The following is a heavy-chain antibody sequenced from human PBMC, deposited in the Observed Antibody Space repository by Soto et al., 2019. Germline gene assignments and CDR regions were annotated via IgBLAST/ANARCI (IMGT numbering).Heavy chain of an antibody. CDR1: GFTFSSYG. CDR3: AKDPNYEDRYYYYGMDV. V-gene: IGHV3-30*18. Sequence: PGGSLRLSCAASGFTFSSYGMHWVRQAPGKGLEWVAVISYDGSNKYYADSVKGRFTISRDNSKNTLYLQMNSLRAEDTAVYYCAKDPNYEDRYYYYGMDVWGQGTTVTVSS. D-gene: IGHD1-7*01. J-gene: IGHJ6*02. CDR2: ISYDGSNK.